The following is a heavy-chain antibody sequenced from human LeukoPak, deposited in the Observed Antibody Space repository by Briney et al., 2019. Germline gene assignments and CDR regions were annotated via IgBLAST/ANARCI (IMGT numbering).Heavy chain of an antibody. CDR2: ISAYNGNT. CDR1: GYTFTGYY. CDR3: ARDSEKSKQQLDGTPWSDYYYYGMDV. V-gene: IGHV1-18*04. D-gene: IGHD6-13*01. Sequence: ASVKVSCKASGYTFTGYYMHWVRQAPGQGLEWMGWISAYNGNTNYAQKLQGRVTMTTDTSTSTAYMELRSLRSDDTAVYYCARDSEKSKQQLDGTPWSDYYYYGMDVWGQGTTVTVSS. J-gene: IGHJ6*02.